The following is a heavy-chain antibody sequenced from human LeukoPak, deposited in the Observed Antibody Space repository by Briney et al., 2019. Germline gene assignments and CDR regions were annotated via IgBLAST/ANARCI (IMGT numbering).Heavy chain of an antibody. V-gene: IGHV3-23*01. CDR2: ISGSGGST. CDR3: AKDRGIISDY. J-gene: IGHJ4*02. D-gene: IGHD3-10*01. Sequence: GGSLRLSCAASGFTFSTYDMSWVRQAPGKGLEWVSAISGSGGSTFYADSVKGRFTISRDNSKNTLYLQMNSLRAEDTAVYYCAKDRGIISDYWGQGTLVTVSS. CDR1: GFTFSTYD.